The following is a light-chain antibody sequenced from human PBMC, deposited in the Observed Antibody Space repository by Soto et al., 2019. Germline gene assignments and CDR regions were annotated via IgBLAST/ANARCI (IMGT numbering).Light chain of an antibody. V-gene: IGKV3-20*01. CDR1: QSISTSY. CDR2: GAS. J-gene: IGKJ1*01. CDR3: QQNGRA. Sequence: EIVLTQSPGTLSLSPGERATLSCRASQSISTSYLAWYQQKPGQAPRLLIYGASSRATGIPDRFSGSGSGTDFTVTISRLGPQDVAVYYCQQNGRAVGQGTKVEIK.